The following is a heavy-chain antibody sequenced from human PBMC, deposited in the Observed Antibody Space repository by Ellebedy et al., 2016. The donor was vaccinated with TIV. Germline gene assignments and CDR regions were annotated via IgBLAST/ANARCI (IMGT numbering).Heavy chain of an antibody. Sequence: LSLTCAASGFTFSSYSMNWVRQAPGKGLEWVSSISSSSSYIYYADSVKGRFTISRDNAKNSLYLQMNSLRADDTAVYYCARELRIAAAGDYWGQGTLVTVSS. CDR3: ARELRIAAAGDY. CDR1: GFTFSSYS. D-gene: IGHD6-13*01. J-gene: IGHJ4*02. CDR2: ISSSSSYI. V-gene: IGHV3-21*03.